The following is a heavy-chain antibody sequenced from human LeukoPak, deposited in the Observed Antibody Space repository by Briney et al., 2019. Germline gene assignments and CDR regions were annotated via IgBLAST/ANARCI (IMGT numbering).Heavy chain of an antibody. D-gene: IGHD3-3*01. CDR3: ARGPDTTIFGVVTYIFDY. J-gene: IGHJ4*02. CDR2: ISAYNGNT. V-gene: IGHV1-18*01. Sequence: ASVKVSCKASGYTFTSYGISWVRQAPGQGLEWMGWISAYNGNTNYAQKLQGRVTMTTDTSTSTAYMELRSLRSDDTAVYYCARGPDTTIFGVVTYIFDYWGQGTLVTVSS. CDR1: GYTFTSYG.